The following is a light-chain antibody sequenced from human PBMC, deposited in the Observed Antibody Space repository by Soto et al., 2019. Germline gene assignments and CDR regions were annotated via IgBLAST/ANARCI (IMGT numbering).Light chain of an antibody. CDR1: QRPSASD. CDR2: GVS. CDR3: QQYGSSPLIT. J-gene: IGKJ5*01. Sequence: IVLTQSPGTLSLSPGQRATLSCRASQRPSASDIAWYQQKPGQAPKFLIYGVSSRATGIPDRFSGSGSGTDFTLTISRLEPEDFAVYHCQQYGSSPLITFGQGTRLEIK. V-gene: IGKV3-20*01.